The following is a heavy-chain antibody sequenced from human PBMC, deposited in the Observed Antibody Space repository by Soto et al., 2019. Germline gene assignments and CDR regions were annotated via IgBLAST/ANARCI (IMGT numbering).Heavy chain of an antibody. J-gene: IGHJ5*02. CDR2: IYYSGST. Sequence: SETLSLTCTVSGGSISSYYWSWIRQPPGKGLEWIGYIYYSGSTNYNPSLKSRVTISVDTSKNQFSLKLSSVTAADTAVYYCARAPPYSSSWYGWFDPWGQGTRVTVSS. CDR1: GGSISSYY. D-gene: IGHD6-13*01. V-gene: IGHV4-59*01. CDR3: ARAPPYSSSWYGWFDP.